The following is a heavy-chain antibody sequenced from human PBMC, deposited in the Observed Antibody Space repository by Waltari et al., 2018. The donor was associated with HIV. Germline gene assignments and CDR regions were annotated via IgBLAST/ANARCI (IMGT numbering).Heavy chain of an antibody. CDR1: GVPFRSHA. CDR3: AKDFDTSGLPYVVIDS. Sequence: EVKLVQSGGGLVQPGGSLRLSCTASGVPFRSHAMRWVRQTPVRGLQWVSTISGSGSHTYYADSAKGRFTISRDNSENTLFLQMTRLRVEDTARYFCAKDFDTSGLPYVVIDSWGQGTLVTVSS. D-gene: IGHD3-22*01. J-gene: IGHJ4*02. V-gene: IGHV3-23*04. CDR2: ISGSGSHT.